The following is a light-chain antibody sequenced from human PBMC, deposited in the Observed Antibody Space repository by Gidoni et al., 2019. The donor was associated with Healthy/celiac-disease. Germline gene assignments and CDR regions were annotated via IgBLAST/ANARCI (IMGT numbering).Light chain of an antibody. Sequence: DIQMTQSPSTLSASVGDRVTITCRASQSISSWLAWYQQKPGEAPKLLIYKGASLKRWVPIRVSGSGSGTEFTLTNSSLQPGGFGTYYCQQLGTFGQGTKLEIK. J-gene: IGKJ2*01. CDR3: QQLGT. CDR1: QSISSW. CDR2: KGA. V-gene: IGKV1-5*03.